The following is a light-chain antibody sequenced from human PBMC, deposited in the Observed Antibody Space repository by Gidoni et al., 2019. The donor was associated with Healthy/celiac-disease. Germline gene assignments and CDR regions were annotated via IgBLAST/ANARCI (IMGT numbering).Light chain of an antibody. J-gene: IGKJ3*01. CDR1: QSVSSY. CDR2: DAS. CDR3: QQRSNWPLLT. V-gene: IGKV3-11*01. Sequence: EIVLTQSTATLSLSPGERATLSCRASQSVSSYLAWYHQKPGQAPRLLIYDASNRATGIPARFSGSGSGTDFTLTISSLEPEDFAVYYCQQRSNWPLLTFXPXTKVDIK.